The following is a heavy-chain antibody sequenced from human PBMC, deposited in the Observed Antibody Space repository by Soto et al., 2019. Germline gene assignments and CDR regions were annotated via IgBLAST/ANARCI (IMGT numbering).Heavy chain of an antibody. Sequence: GXSVNCSCNAAVYNLRSYYTYCVRQATGRGLEWLGLMDPITGGTDYEERLRDRVTMTRDTSINTAYMELRRLRSDDTAIYFCARGRDAASQFYSPHGLDVWGQRNTVTVPS. V-gene: IGHV1-2*02. CDR3: ARGRDAASQFYSPHGLDV. J-gene: IGHJ6*02. CDR2: MDPITGGT. CDR1: VYNLRSYY. D-gene: IGHD2-15*01.